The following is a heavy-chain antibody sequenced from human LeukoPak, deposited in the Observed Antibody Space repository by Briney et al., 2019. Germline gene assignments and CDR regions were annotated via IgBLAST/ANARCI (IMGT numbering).Heavy chain of an antibody. V-gene: IGHV4-38-2*01. Sequence: KPSETLSLTCAVSGYSISSGHHWGWIRQSPGKGLEWIGFMYHSGSTYYDPSLKSRVTISVDTSKNQFSLKLSSVTAADTAVYYCARRIVSSSSGFDYWGQGTLVTVSS. CDR2: MYHSGST. D-gene: IGHD6-6*01. CDR3: ARRIVSSSSGFDY. J-gene: IGHJ4*02. CDR1: GYSISSGHH.